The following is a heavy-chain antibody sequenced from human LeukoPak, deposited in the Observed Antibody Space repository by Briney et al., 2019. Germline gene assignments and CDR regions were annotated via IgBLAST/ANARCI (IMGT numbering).Heavy chain of an antibody. Sequence: GGSLRLSCSTSGFAFRNYAISWVRQPPGKGLEWVSAISDSGGSTYYADSVKGRFTISRDNSKNTLSLQMNSLSAEDTAVYYCAKDRGGSYYDSPYYFDYWGQGTLVTVSS. D-gene: IGHD3-22*01. CDR3: AKDRGGSYYDSPYYFDY. CDR1: GFAFRNYA. V-gene: IGHV3-23*01. J-gene: IGHJ4*02. CDR2: ISDSGGST.